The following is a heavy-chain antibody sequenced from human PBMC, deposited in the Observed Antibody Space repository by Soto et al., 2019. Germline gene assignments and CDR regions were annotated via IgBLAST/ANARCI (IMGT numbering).Heavy chain of an antibody. Sequence: GGSLRLSCAASGFTFSSYAMSWVRQAPGKGLEWVSAISGSGGSTYYADSVKGRFTISRDNSKNTLYLQMNSLRAEDTAVYYCAKDLRPDRYGDYVGYFDYWGQGTLVTVSS. CDR2: ISGSGGST. D-gene: IGHD4-17*01. J-gene: IGHJ4*02. CDR1: GFTFSSYA. V-gene: IGHV3-23*01. CDR3: AKDLRPDRYGDYVGYFDY.